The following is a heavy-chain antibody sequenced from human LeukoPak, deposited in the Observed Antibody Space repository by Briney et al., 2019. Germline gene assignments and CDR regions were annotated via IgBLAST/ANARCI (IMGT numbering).Heavy chain of an antibody. CDR1: GYTFTGYY. Sequence: ASVRVSCKASGYTFTGYYMHWVRQAPGQGLEWMGRINPNSGGTNYAQKFQGRVTMTRDTSISTAYMELSRLRSDDTAVYYCARETGGFLGVNVDTYYFDYWGQGTLVTVSS. CDR3: ARETGGFLGVNVDTYYFDY. V-gene: IGHV1-2*06. CDR2: INPNSGGT. D-gene: IGHD7-27*01. J-gene: IGHJ4*02.